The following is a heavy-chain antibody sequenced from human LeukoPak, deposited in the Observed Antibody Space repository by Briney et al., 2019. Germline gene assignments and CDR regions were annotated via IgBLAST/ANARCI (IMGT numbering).Heavy chain of an antibody. CDR3: ARSLYQLLDYMDV. Sequence: SETLSLTCAVYGGSFSGYYWSWIRQPPGKELEWIGEINHSGSTNYNPSLKSRVTISVDTSKNQFSLKVTSVTAADTAVYYCARSLYQLLDYMDVWGKGTTVTVSS. V-gene: IGHV4-34*01. CDR1: GGSFSGYY. J-gene: IGHJ6*03. CDR2: INHSGST. D-gene: IGHD2-2*01.